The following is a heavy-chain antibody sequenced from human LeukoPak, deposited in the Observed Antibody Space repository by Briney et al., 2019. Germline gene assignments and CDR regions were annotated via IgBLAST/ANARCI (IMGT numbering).Heavy chain of an antibody. CDR2: TYYRSKWYN. Sequence: SQTLSLTCAISGDSVSSNSTACNWVRQSPSRGLEWLGRTYYRSKWYNDYAVSVKSRITINPDTFKNQFSLQLNSVTPEDTAVYYCARGGGAFDIWGQGTMVTVSS. J-gene: IGHJ3*02. V-gene: IGHV6-1*01. D-gene: IGHD1-26*01. CDR1: GDSVSSNSTA. CDR3: ARGGGAFDI.